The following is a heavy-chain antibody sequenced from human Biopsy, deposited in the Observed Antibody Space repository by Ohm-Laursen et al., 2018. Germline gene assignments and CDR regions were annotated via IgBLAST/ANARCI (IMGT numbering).Heavy chain of an antibody. CDR1: GFSLSDVRMG. D-gene: IGHD3-3*01. CDR3: ARMMGRFMESEGFDH. J-gene: IGHJ5*02. V-gene: IGHV2-26*01. Sequence: STQTLTLTCTVSGFSLSDVRMGVSWIRQTPEKALEWLAHISSSDAKSFSPSLQSRLSISKDASRSHVVLTMTNMDPIDTATYFCARMMGRFMESEGFDHWGQGTLVTVSS. CDR2: ISSSDAK.